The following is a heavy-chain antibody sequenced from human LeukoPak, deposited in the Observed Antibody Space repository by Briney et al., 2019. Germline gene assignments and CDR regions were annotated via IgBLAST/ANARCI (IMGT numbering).Heavy chain of an antibody. CDR3: ARGEGYGDYYFDY. Sequence: GGSLRLSCAASGFTFSSYGMHWVRQAPGKGLEWVAFIRYDGSNKYYADSVKGRFTVSRDNSKNTLYLQMNSLRAEDTAVYYCARGEGYGDYYFDYWGQGTLVTVSS. CDR1: GFTFSSYG. J-gene: IGHJ4*02. V-gene: IGHV3-30*02. D-gene: IGHD4-17*01. CDR2: IRYDGSNK.